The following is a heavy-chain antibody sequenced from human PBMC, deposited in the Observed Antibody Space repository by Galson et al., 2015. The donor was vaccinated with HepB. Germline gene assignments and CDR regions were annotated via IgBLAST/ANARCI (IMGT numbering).Heavy chain of an antibody. Sequence: SVKVSCKAPGYTFTSYAMHWVRQAPGQRLEWMGWINAGNGNTKYSQKFQGRVTITRDTSASTAYMELSSLRSEDTAVYYCARGPRLYSSGWYDPDGYWGQGTLVTVSS. CDR3: ARGPRLYSSGWYDPDGY. CDR2: INAGNGNT. J-gene: IGHJ4*02. CDR1: GYTFTSYA. D-gene: IGHD6-19*01. V-gene: IGHV1-3*01.